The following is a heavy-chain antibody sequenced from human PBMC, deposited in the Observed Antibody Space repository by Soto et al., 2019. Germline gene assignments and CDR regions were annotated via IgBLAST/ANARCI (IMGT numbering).Heavy chain of an antibody. CDR1: GFTFSSYG. CDR2: IWYDGSNK. CDR3: ARKAGNWFVP. V-gene: IGHV3-33*01. D-gene: IGHD6-19*01. Sequence: QVQLVESGGGVAQPGRSLRLSCAASGFTFSSYGMHWVSQAPGKGLEWVAVIWYDGSNKYYADSVKGRFTISRDNSKNTLYLQMKSLRAEDTAVYYCARKAGNWFVPWGQGTLVTVSS. J-gene: IGHJ5*02.